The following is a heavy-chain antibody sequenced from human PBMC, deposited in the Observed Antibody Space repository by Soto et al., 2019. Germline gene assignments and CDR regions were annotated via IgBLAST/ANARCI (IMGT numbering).Heavy chain of an antibody. V-gene: IGHV4-59*01. J-gene: IGHJ4*02. CDR1: GGSTSGYY. CDR2: IIHGATT. CDR3: ARERRGFGYIDN. Sequence: SETLSLTCNVSGGSTSGYYWSWIRQPPGMRREWIGYIIHGATTKYNPSLNSRVSMSVDMSKNQISLKLTSVSAADTAVYYCARERRGFGYIDNWGQGILVTVSS. D-gene: IGHD2-2*02.